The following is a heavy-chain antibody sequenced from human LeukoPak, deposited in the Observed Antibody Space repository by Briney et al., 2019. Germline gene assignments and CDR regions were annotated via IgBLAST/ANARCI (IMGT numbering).Heavy chain of an antibody. V-gene: IGHV4-4*02. CDR2: IYHIGTT. D-gene: IGHD3-22*01. Sequence: PSGTLSLTCAVYGDSISSSDWWSWVRPPPGKGLEWIGEIYHIGTTNYNPSLKSRVTISVGKSKSQFSLRLSSVTAADTAVYYCARRRYYDSTGYYPHWGQGTLVIVSS. CDR3: ARRRYYDSTGYYPH. CDR1: GDSISSSDW. J-gene: IGHJ4*02.